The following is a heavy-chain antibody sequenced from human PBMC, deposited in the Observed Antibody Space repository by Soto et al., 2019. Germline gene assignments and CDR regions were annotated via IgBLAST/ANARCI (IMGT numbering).Heavy chain of an antibody. Sequence: QVQLEQSGAEVKKPGASVKVSCQTSGYTFSNYDINWVRQAPGQGLEWMGCISVYNEDKNYAQKFQGRVTMTTDTSTNTAYMDLRNLRSDDTAVYYCARAFDYGDEREIDFWGQGTLVTVSS. V-gene: IGHV1-18*01. CDR2: ISVYNEDK. J-gene: IGHJ4*02. CDR3: ARAFDYGDEREIDF. CDR1: GYTFSNYD. D-gene: IGHD4-17*01.